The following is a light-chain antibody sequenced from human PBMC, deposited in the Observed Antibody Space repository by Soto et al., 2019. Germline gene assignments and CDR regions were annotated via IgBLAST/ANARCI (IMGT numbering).Light chain of an antibody. V-gene: IGLV4-69*01. Sequence: QSVLTQSPSASASLGASVKLTCTLSSGHSNYAIAWHHQQPEKGPRYLMKLNRDGSHSKGDGIPHRFSGSSSGAERYLTISSLQSEDEADYYCQTWGTGIVIFGGGTKVTVL. J-gene: IGLJ2*01. CDR2: LNRDGSH. CDR1: SGHSNYA. CDR3: QTWGTGIVI.